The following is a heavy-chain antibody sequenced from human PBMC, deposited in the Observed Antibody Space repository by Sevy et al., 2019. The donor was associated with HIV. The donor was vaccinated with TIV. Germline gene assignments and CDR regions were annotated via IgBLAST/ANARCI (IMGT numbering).Heavy chain of an antibody. V-gene: IGHV3-23*01. Sequence: GGSLRLSCAASGFTFSSYAMSWVRQAPGNGLEWVSAISGSGGSTYYADSVKGRFTISRDNSKNTLYLQMNSLRAEDTAVYYCAKDLTTTVTTCLDPSGQGTLVTVSS. D-gene: IGHD4-17*01. CDR1: GFTFSSYA. CDR3: AKDLTTTVTTCLDP. J-gene: IGHJ5*02. CDR2: ISGSGGST.